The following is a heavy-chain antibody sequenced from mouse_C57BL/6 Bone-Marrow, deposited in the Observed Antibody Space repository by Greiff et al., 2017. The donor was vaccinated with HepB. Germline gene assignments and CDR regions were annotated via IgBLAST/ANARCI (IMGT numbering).Heavy chain of an antibody. Sequence: VQVQQSGPELVKPGASVKLSCTASGYTFTSYDINWVKQRPGQGLEWIGWIYPRGGSTKYNEKFKGKATLTVDTTSSTAYMERHSLTSEDSAVYFWARSRVYDYGSSHSHWYFDVWGTGTTVTVSS. CDR1: GYTFTSYD. CDR2: IYPRGGST. V-gene: IGHV1-85*01. J-gene: IGHJ1*03. CDR3: ARSRVYDYGSSHSHWYFDV. D-gene: IGHD1-1*01.